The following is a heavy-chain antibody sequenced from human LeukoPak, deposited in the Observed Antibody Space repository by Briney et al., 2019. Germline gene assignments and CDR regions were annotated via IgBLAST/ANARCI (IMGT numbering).Heavy chain of an antibody. Sequence: GKSLRLSCAVSGFTFSLYAMHWVRQAPGKGLEWVSVTSYDGSNKYYADSVKGRFTISRDNSKNTLFLQMNSLRSEDTAMYYCARVQGGGYRTADYWGQGTLVTVSS. J-gene: IGHJ4*02. CDR2: TSYDGSNK. CDR1: GFTFSLYA. D-gene: IGHD6-19*01. CDR3: ARVQGGGYRTADY. V-gene: IGHV3-30*04.